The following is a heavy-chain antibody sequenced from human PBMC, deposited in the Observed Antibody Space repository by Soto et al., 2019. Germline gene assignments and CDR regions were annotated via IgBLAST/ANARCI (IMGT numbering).Heavy chain of an antibody. V-gene: IGHV1-69*05. D-gene: IGHD2-21*02. CDR2: IIPIFGTA. CDR3: ERRTMTALDY. CDR1: GGTFSSYA. Sequence: SVKVSCKASGGTFSSYAISWVRQAPGQGHEWMGGIIPIFGTANYAQKFQGRVTMTTDKSTSTDYMELRSLRSEDTAVYYCERRTMTALDYWTQGTLVTVST. J-gene: IGHJ4*02.